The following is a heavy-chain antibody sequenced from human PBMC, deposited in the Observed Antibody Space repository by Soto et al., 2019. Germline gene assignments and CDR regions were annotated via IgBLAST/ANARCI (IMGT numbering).Heavy chain of an antibody. V-gene: IGHV3-30-3*01. CDR2: ISYDGSNK. D-gene: IGHD1-26*01. Sequence: QVQLVESGGGVVQPGRSLRLSCAASGFTFSSYAMHWVRQAPGKGLEWVAVISYDGSNKYYADSVKGRFTISRDNSKNTLYLQMSSLRAEDTAVYYCARDRGGGIVGATIYNWGQGTLVTVSS. CDR3: ARDRGGGIVGATIYN. CDR1: GFTFSSYA. J-gene: IGHJ4*02.